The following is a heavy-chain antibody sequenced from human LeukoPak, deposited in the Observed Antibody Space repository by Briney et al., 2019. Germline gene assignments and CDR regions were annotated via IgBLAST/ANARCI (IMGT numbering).Heavy chain of an antibody. D-gene: IGHD1-26*01. CDR2: IIPILGIA. CDR1: GGTFSSYA. V-gene: IGHV1-69*04. CDR3: ARDFVGATITDELTPWEPPQN. J-gene: IGHJ4*02. Sequence: SVKVSCKASGGTFSSYAISWVRQAPGQGLEWMGRIIPILGIANYARKFQGRVTITADKSTSTAYMELSSLRSEDTAVYYCARDFVGATITDELTPWEPPQNWGQGTLVTVSS.